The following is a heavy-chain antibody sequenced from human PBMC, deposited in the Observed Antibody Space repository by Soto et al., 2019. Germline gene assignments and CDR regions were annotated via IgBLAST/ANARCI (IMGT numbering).Heavy chain of an antibody. CDR2: INPSGGST. D-gene: IGHD2-15*01. CDR3: ARVGYCSGGSCSNWLDP. J-gene: IGHJ5*02. Sequence: ASVKVSCKASGYTFTSYYIHWVRQAPGQGLEWMGIINPSGGSTSYAQKFQGRVTMTRDTSTSTVYMELSSLRSEDTAVYYCARVGYCSGGSCSNWLDPWGQGTLVTVSS. CDR1: GYTFTSYY. V-gene: IGHV1-46*03.